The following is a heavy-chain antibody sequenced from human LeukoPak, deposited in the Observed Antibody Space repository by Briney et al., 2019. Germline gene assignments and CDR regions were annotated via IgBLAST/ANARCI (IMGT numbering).Heavy chain of an antibody. CDR1: GGSFSGYY. Sequence: SETLSLTCAVYGGSFSGYYWSWIRQPPGKGLEWIGEINHSGSTNYNPSLKSRVTTSVDTSKNQFSLKLSSVTAADTAVYYCARVFGSYDAFDIWGQGTMVTVSS. D-gene: IGHD1-26*01. V-gene: IGHV4-34*01. J-gene: IGHJ3*02. CDR3: ARVFGSYDAFDI. CDR2: INHSGST.